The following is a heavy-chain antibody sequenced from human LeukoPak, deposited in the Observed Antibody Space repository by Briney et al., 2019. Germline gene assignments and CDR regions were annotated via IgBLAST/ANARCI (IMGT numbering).Heavy chain of an antibody. Sequence: GGSLRLSCAASGFTFSSYSMNWVRQAPGKGLEWVSYISSSSSTIYYADSVKGRFTISRDNAKNSLYLQMNSLRAEDTAVYYCARVRGYDILTGYYTPYYFDYWGQGTLVTVSS. CDR2: ISSSSSTI. J-gene: IGHJ4*02. V-gene: IGHV3-48*01. D-gene: IGHD3-9*01. CDR3: ARVRGYDILTGYYTPYYFDY. CDR1: GFTFSSYS.